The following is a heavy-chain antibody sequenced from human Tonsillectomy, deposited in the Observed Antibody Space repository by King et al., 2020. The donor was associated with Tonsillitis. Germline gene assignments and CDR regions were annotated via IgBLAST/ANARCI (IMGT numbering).Heavy chain of an antibody. CDR2: VHSDGRNL. J-gene: IGHJ4*02. V-gene: IGHV3-74*01. Sequence: VQLVESGGGLVQPGGSLRLSCTASGFTFTDYWRHWVRQAPGKGLVWVARVHSDGRNLAYADSVKGRFTISRDNAKNTLYLQMNSLRAEDTAVYYCARDRDWFPFDYWGQGTLVTVSS. CDR1: GFTFTDYW. D-gene: IGHD3-3*01. CDR3: ARDRDWFPFDY.